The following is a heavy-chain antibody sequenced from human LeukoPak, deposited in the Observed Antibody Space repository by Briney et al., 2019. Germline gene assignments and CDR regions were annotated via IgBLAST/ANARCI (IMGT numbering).Heavy chain of an antibody. Sequence: SETLSLTCTVSGGSISSSSYYWGWIRQPPGKGLEWIGSIYYSGSTYYNPSLKSRVTISVDTSKNQFSLKLSSVTAADTAVYYCARDSGYSYGYFDVRYWGQGTLVTVSS. CDR3: ARDSGYSYGYFDVRY. D-gene: IGHD5-18*01. V-gene: IGHV4-39*07. J-gene: IGHJ4*02. CDR1: GGSISSSSYY. CDR2: IYYSGST.